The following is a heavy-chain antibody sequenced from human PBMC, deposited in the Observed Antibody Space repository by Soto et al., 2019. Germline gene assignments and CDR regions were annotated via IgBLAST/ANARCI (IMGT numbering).Heavy chain of an antibody. CDR3: VRDASSGYRGWWDP. J-gene: IGHJ5*02. CDR2: LIPYNGDR. Sequence: ASVKVSCKASGYTFTSYGISWVRQAPGQGLEWMGLLIPYNGDRIYAQKFQGRVILTTDTATNTAYMELGSLRSDDTAVYYCVRDASSGYRGWWDPWGQGTLVTVS. CDR1: GYTFTSYG. D-gene: IGHD5-12*01. V-gene: IGHV1-18*01.